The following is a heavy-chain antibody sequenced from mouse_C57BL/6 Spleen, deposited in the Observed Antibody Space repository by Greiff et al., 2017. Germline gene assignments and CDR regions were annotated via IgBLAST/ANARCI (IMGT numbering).Heavy chain of an antibody. J-gene: IGHJ4*01. Sequence: EVKLVESGGGLVKPGGSLKLSCAASGFTFSSYAMSWVRQPPEKRLEWVATISDGGSYTYYPDNVKGRFTIARDNAKNNRYLQMSHLKSEDTAMYYCARGLYGSSYDAMDYWGQGTSVTVSS. D-gene: IGHD1-1*01. V-gene: IGHV5-4*03. CDR3: ARGLYGSSYDAMDY. CDR1: GFTFSSYA. CDR2: ISDGGSYT.